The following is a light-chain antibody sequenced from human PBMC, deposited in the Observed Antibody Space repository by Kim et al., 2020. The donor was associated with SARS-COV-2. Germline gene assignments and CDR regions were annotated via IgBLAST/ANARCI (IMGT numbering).Light chain of an antibody. CDR1: QYIGSA. Sequence: VTPGERATLSFIASQYIGSALAWYQHKPGQAPRLLIYDASTRATGVPARFSGSRSGTEFILTISSLQPDDFAVYYCQQYDNWPPNTFGQGTKLEI. J-gene: IGKJ2*01. CDR2: DAS. V-gene: IGKV3-15*01. CDR3: QQYDNWPPNT.